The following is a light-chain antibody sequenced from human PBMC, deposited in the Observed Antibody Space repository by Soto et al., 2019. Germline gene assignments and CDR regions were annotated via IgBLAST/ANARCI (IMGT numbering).Light chain of an antibody. CDR1: QSVSRSY. CDR2: GAS. J-gene: IGKJ2*01. V-gene: IGKV3-20*01. CDR3: QQYVGSPPYT. Sequence: EIVLTQSPGTLSLSPGESATLSCRASQSVSRSYLAWYQQKPGQAPRLLIYGASTRATGIPDRVSGSGSGTDFTLTFSRLEPEDFAVYYCQQYVGSPPYTFGQGTKLEIK.